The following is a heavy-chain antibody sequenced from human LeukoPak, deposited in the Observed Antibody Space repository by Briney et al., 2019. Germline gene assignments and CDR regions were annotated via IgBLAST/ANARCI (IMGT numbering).Heavy chain of an antibody. D-gene: IGHD3-22*01. J-gene: IGHJ4*02. CDR2: LSGRGRDT. CDR1: GFTFSTYA. V-gene: IGHV3-23*01. CDR3: AIPGSAHYPAPFDF. Sequence: GGSLRLSCAASGFTFSTYAMSWVRQAPGKGLKWLSALSGRGRDTYYADSVKGRFTISRDESKNTLYLQMNSLRAEDTAVYYCAIPGSAHYPAPFDFWGQGTLVTVSS.